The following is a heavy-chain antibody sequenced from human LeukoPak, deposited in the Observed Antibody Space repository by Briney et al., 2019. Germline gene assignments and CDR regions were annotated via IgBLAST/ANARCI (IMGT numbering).Heavy chain of an antibody. CDR3: AYNRDFALDN. CDR1: GVPIASHSW. Sequence: SETLSLTCAVSGVPIASHSWWSWVRQPPGKGREWIGEIYHTGGANYKPSLKSRVTMSVDTSNNHFSLKLTSVTAADTAVYFCAYNRDFALDNWGQGTLVTVSS. V-gene: IGHV4/OR15-8*01. D-gene: IGHD1-14*01. CDR2: IYHTGGA. J-gene: IGHJ4*02.